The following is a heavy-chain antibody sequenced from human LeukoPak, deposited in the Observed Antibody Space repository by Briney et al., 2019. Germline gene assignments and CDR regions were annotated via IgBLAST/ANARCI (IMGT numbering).Heavy chain of an antibody. Sequence: AGGSLRLSRAASGFTFSSYGMSWVRQAPGKGLEWVSAMSGSGGSTYYADSVKGRFTISRDNSKNTLYLQMNSLRAEDTAVYYCAKSSGYSYGHGSYYFDYWGQGTLVTVSS. J-gene: IGHJ4*02. CDR2: MSGSGGST. V-gene: IGHV3-23*01. D-gene: IGHD5-18*01. CDR1: GFTFSSYG. CDR3: AKSSGYSYGHGSYYFDY.